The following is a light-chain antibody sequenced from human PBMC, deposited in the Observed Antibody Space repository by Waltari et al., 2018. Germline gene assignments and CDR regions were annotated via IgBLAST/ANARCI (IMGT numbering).Light chain of an antibody. V-gene: IGKV3-11*01. Sequence: EFLLTQSPATPSLSPGERATLSCRASQGVSDYLAWYQQKPGQVPRLLIYDASRRATGIPARFSGSGSGTDFTLTISNLEPEDFAVYYCYQRSNWPPTFGQGTTVEFK. J-gene: IGKJ1*01. CDR3: YQRSNWPPT. CDR1: QGVSDY. CDR2: DAS.